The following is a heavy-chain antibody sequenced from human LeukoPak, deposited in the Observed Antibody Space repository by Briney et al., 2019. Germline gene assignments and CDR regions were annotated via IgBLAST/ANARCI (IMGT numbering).Heavy chain of an antibody. CDR3: AKVLGFKYSSSWYGDY. J-gene: IGHJ4*02. CDR1: GFTFSSYA. V-gene: IGHV3-23*01. CDR2: ISGSGGST. D-gene: IGHD6-13*01. Sequence: PGGSLRLSCAASGFTFSSYAMSWVRQAPGKGLEWVSAISGSGGSTYYADSVKGRFTISRDNSKNTLYPQMNSLRAEDTAVYYCAKVLGFKYSSSWYGDYWGQGTLVTVSS.